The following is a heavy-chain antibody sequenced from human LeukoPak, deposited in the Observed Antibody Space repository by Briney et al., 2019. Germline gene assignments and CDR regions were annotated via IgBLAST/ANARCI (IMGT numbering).Heavy chain of an antibody. CDR1: GFTFSSYG. CDR2: ISYDGSNK. V-gene: IGHV3-30*18. J-gene: IGHJ4*02. CDR3: AKDRNYGGGGPFDY. D-gene: IGHD4-23*01. Sequence: GRSLRLSCAASGFTFSSYGMHWVRQAPGKGLEWVAVISYDGSNKYYADSVKGRFTISRDNSKNTLYLQMNSLRAEDTAVYYCAKDRNYGGGGPFDYWGQGTLVTVSS.